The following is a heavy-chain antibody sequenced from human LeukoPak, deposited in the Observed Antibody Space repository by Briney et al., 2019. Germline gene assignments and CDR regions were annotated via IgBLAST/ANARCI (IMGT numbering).Heavy chain of an antibody. CDR3: ASLSGDYYGSGSYSTGWFDP. V-gene: IGHV4-38-2*02. CDR1: GYSISSGYY. Sequence: SETLSLTCTVSGYSISSGYYWGWIRQPPGKGLEWVGSIYHSGSTYYNPSLKSRVTISVDTSKNQFSLKLSSVTAADTAVYYCASLSGDYYGSGSYSTGWFDPWGQGTLVTVSS. CDR2: IYHSGST. D-gene: IGHD3-10*01. J-gene: IGHJ5*02.